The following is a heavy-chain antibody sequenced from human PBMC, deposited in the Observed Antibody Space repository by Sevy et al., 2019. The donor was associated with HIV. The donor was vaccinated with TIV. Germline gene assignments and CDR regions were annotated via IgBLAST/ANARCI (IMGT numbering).Heavy chain of an antibody. CDR3: AREHSPSFMPVLWGWFDP. J-gene: IGHJ5*02. Sequence: GGSLRLSCAASGFIFNSYSMNWVRQAPGKGLEWVSFISSNSDHIYYADSVRGRFTISRDNAKNSLFLQMNSLRAEDTAVYYCAREHSPSFMPVLWGWFDPWGQGTPVSVSS. CDR1: GFIFNSYS. V-gene: IGHV3-21*01. D-gene: IGHD2-2*01. CDR2: ISSNSDHI.